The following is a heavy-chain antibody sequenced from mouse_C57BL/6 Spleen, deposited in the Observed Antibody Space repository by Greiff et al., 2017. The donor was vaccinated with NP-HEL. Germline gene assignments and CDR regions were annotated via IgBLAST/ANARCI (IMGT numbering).Heavy chain of an antibody. CDR3: TRGGGQLGRYFDY. CDR1: GFTFSSYA. J-gene: IGHJ2*01. D-gene: IGHD4-1*02. CDR2: ISSGGDYI. Sequence: EVQRVESGEGLVKPGGSLKLSCAASGFTFSSYAMSWVRQTPEKRLEWVAYISSGGDYIYYADTVKGRFTISRDNARNTLYLQMSSLKSEDTAMYYCTRGGGQLGRYFDYWGQGTTLTVSS. V-gene: IGHV5-9-1*02.